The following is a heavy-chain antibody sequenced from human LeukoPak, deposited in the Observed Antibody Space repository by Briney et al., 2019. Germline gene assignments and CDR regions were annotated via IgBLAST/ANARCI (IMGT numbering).Heavy chain of an antibody. V-gene: IGHV3-7*05. J-gene: IGHJ6*02. CDR1: GFTFSSYW. Sequence: GGSLRLSCAASGFTFSSYWMSWVRQAPGKGLERVANIKQDGSEKYYVDSVKGRFTISRDNAKNSLYLQMNSLRAEDTAVYYCARRGVLEWLLSYYYYYGMDVWGQGTTVTVSS. D-gene: IGHD3-3*01. CDR3: ARRGVLEWLLSYYYYYGMDV. CDR2: IKQDGSEK.